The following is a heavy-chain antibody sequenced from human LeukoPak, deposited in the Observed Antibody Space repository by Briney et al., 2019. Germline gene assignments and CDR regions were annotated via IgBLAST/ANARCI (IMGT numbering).Heavy chain of an antibody. CDR3: ARYCSSTSCYSQDAFDI. J-gene: IGHJ3*02. CDR2: ISSSSSYI. V-gene: IGHV3-21*01. Sequence: GGSLRLSCAASGFTFSSYSMNWVRQAPGKGLEWVSSISSSSSYIYYADSVKGRFTISRDNAKNSLYLQMNSLRAEDTAVYYCARYCSSTSCYSQDAFDIWGQGTMVTVSS. D-gene: IGHD2-2*01. CDR1: GFTFSSYS.